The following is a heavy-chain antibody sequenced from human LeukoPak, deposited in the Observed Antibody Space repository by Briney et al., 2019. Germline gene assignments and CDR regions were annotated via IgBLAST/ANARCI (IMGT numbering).Heavy chain of an antibody. V-gene: IGHV1-8*01. Sequence: ASVTVSCKASGYTFTSYDINWVRQATAQGLEWMGWMNPNSGNTGYAQKFQGRVTMTRNTSISTAYMELSSLRSEDTAVYYCAGGRSLYYDSSGYYQNWFDPWGQGTLVTVSS. CDR2: MNPNSGNT. CDR3: AGGRSLYYDSSGYYQNWFDP. CDR1: GYTFTSYD. J-gene: IGHJ5*02. D-gene: IGHD3-22*01.